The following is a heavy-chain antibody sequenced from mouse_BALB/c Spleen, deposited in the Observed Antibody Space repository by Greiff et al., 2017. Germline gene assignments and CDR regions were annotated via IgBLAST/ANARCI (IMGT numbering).Heavy chain of an antibody. V-gene: IGHV5-6-4*01. CDR3: TRDRNGNFDY. CDR2: ISSGGSYT. Sequence: DVKLVESGGGLVKPGGSLKLSCAASGFTFSSYTMSWVRQTPEKRLEWVATISSGGSYTYYPDSVKGRFTISRDNAKNTLYLQMSSLKSEDTAMYYCTRDRNGNFDYWGQGTTLTVSS. J-gene: IGHJ2*01. CDR1: GFTFSSYT. D-gene: IGHD2-1*01.